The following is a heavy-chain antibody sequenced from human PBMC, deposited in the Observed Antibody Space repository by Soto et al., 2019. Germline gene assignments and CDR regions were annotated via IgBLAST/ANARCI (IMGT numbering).Heavy chain of an antibody. CDR2: IYYSGST. Sequence: PSETLSLTCTVSGGSISSGGYYWSWIRQHTGKGLEWIGYIYYSGSTHYNPSLKSRVTISVDTSKNQFSLKLSSVTAADTAVYYCARGGRRSPGMDVWGQGTTVT. CDR1: GGSISSGGYY. V-gene: IGHV4-31*03. CDR3: ARGGRRSPGMDV. J-gene: IGHJ6*02.